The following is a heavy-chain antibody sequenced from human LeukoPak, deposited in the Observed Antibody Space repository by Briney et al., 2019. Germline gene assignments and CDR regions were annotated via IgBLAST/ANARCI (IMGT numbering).Heavy chain of an antibody. Sequence: GGSLRLSCAASGFTFSNYAMHWVRQAPGKGLEYVSAISSNGGSTYYANSVKGRFTISRDNSKNTLYLQMGSLRGEDMAVYYCARAQPYFRGWYLDGMDVWGQGTTVTVSS. J-gene: IGHJ6*02. CDR1: GFTFSNYA. CDR3: ARAQPYFRGWYLDGMDV. D-gene: IGHD6-19*01. V-gene: IGHV3-64*01. CDR2: ISSNGGST.